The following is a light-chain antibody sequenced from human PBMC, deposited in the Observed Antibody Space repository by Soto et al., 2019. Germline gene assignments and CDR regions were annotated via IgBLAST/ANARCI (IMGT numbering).Light chain of an antibody. CDR2: TSG. CDR3: QQTYSTPYT. CDR1: QRITTY. V-gene: IGKV1-39*01. J-gene: IGKJ2*01. Sequence: ILMTQSPSSLSASLGDRVTITCRASQRITTYLNWYQQKPGNAPKLLITTSGTLQRGVPSRFSGSGSGTDFTLTITSLQREDFATYFCQQTYSTPYTFGQGTKLEIK.